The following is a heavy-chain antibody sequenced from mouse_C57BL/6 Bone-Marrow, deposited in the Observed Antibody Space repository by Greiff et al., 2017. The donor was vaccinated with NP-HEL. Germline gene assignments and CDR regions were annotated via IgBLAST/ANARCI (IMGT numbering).Heavy chain of an antibody. D-gene: IGHD1-2*01. J-gene: IGHJ1*03. CDR1: FSPFPLSF. CDR2: IQTFICST. CDR3: ARSLLRPWYFDV. Sequence: QFPLQQPGAELVPPFSSSPPSFPSSFSPFPLSFIPFFPPLPLQVLYCILYIQTFICSTNYNEKFKSKATLTVDTSSSTAYMQLSSLTSEDSAVYYCARSLLRPWYFDVWGTGTTVTVSS. V-gene: IGHV1-55*01.